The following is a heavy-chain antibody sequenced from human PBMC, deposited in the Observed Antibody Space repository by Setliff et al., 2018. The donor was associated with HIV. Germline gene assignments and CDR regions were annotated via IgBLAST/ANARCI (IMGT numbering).Heavy chain of an antibody. Sequence: SETLSLTCTVSGGSIRGYYWSWLRQPPGKGLEWIGYVFYTGSTTYSPSLKSRLTISVDTSKNQFSLRLNSVTAADTAVYYCARGATLLPGYSDRWEYFYMDVWGKGTTVTVS. D-gene: IGHD5-12*01. CDR3: ARGATLLPGYSDRWEYFYMDV. V-gene: IGHV4-59*12. J-gene: IGHJ6*03. CDR2: VFYTGST. CDR1: GGSIRGYY.